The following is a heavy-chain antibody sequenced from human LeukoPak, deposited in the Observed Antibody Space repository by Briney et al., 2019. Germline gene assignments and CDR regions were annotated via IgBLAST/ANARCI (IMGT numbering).Heavy chain of an antibody. V-gene: IGHV3-23*01. D-gene: IGHD1-14*01. Sequence: TGGSLRLSCAASGFTFRSYGMSWVRQAPGKGAEWVSSISGSGGYTYYADSVQGRFTISRDNSKNTLSLQMNSLRAEDAAIYYCATSPDIEASGTLYYLDFWGQGTLVSVSS. CDR2: ISGSGGYT. CDR1: GFTFRSYG. J-gene: IGHJ4*02. CDR3: ATSPDIEASGTLYYLDF.